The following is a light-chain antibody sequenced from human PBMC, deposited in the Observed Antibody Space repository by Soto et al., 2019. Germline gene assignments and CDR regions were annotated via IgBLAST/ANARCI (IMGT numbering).Light chain of an antibody. CDR2: LGS. CDR3: MQPIKSWT. CDR1: QSLLHSNGYNY. J-gene: IGKJ1*01. Sequence: DIVMTQSPLSLPVTPGEPASISCRSSQSLLHSNGYNYLDWYLQKPGQSPQLLIYLGSNRASGDPDRFSGSGSGTDFTLKISRVEADDVGVYYCMQPIKSWTFGQGTKVEIK. V-gene: IGKV2-28*01.